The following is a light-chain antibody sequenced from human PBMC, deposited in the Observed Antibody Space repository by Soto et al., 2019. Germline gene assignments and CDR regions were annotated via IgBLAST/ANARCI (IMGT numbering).Light chain of an antibody. CDR1: QSISRY. J-gene: IGKJ4*01. Sequence: DIQMTQSPSTLSASVGDRVTITCRASQSISRYLAWYQQKPGKGPKFLIYQASSLESGVPSRFGGSGSGTEFTLTISSLQPDDFATYYCQQYNHYPLTFGGGTKVEI. V-gene: IGKV1-5*03. CDR2: QAS. CDR3: QQYNHYPLT.